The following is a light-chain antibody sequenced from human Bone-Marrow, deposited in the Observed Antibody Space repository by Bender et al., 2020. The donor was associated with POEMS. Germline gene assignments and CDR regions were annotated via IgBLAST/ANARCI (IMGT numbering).Light chain of an antibody. CDR3: QVWDTIDDHPYWV. CDR1: ALPKHY. CDR2: EDR. J-gene: IGLJ3*02. Sequence: SDELTQPPSVSVSPGQTARITCSGIALPKHYAYWYQHKPGQAPVLVIKEDRERPSGIPERFSGSNSGNTATLTISTVEAGDEADYYCQVWDTIDDHPYWVFGGGTKLTVL. V-gene: IGLV3-25*02.